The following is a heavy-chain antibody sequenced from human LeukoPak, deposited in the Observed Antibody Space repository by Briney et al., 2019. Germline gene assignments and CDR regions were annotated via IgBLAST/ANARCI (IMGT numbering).Heavy chain of an antibody. CDR3: ARGNHYDSSGYGLDY. D-gene: IGHD3-22*01. Sequence: PSETLSLTCAVYGGSFSGYYWSWIRQPPGKGLEWIGEINHSGSTNYNPSLKSRVTISVDTSKNQFSLKLSSVTAADTAVYYCARGNHYDSSGYGLDYWGQGTLVTVSS. CDR2: INHSGST. CDR1: GGSFSGYY. J-gene: IGHJ4*02. V-gene: IGHV4-34*01.